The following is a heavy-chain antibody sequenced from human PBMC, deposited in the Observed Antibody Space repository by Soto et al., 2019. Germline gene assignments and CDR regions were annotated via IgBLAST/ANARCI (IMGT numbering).Heavy chain of an antibody. CDR1: GFTFSLYG. D-gene: IGHD3-16*01. CDR2: IWYDGSNK. V-gene: IGHV3-33*01. CDR3: VRGLRGISFYDMDV. Sequence: QVQLVESGGGVVQPGRSLRLSCAASGFTFSLYGMHWVRQAPGKGLEWVAVIWYDGSNKFYADSVKGRFTISRDNSKNTLYLQMNSLRDEDTAVYYCVRGLRGISFYDMDVWGQGTTVIVSS. J-gene: IGHJ6*02.